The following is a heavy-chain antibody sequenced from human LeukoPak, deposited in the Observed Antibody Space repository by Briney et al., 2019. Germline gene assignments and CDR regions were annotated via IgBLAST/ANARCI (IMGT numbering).Heavy chain of an antibody. J-gene: IGHJ4*02. CDR3: ARDLGGNTHFDY. CDR1: GYTFTGYY. D-gene: IGHD4-23*01. CDR2: ISAYNGNT. V-gene: IGHV1-18*04. Sequence: ASVKVSCKASGYTFTGYYMHWVRQAPGQGLEWMGWISAYNGNTNYAQKLQGRVTMTTDTSTSTAYMELRSLRSDDTAVYYCARDLGGNTHFDYWGQGTLVTVSS.